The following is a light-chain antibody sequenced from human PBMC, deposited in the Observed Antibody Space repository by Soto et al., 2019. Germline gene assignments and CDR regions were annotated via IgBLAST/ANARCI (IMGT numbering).Light chain of an antibody. CDR2: DAS. Sequence: EIVLTQSPPTLSLSPGERATLSCRASQSVSSYLAWYQQKPGQAPRLLIYDASNSATGTPARFSGSGSGTDFTLTISSLEPEDFAVYSCQQRRNWPLTFGGGIKVEIK. CDR1: QSVSSY. V-gene: IGKV3-11*01. CDR3: QQRRNWPLT. J-gene: IGKJ4*01.